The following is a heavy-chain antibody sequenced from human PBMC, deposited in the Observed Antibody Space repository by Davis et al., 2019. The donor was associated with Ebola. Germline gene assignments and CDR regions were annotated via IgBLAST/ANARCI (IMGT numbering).Heavy chain of an antibody. Sequence: GGSLRLSCAASGFTFGDSGMHWVRQAPGKGLEWISYISSSGTTIYYADSVKGRFTISRDNAKNSLFLQMNSLRAEDTAVYYCATPHRYSGSYSPYFYYFSMDVWGQGTTVTVSS. J-gene: IGHJ6*02. V-gene: IGHV3-48*04. CDR1: GFTFGDSG. CDR2: ISSSGTTI. CDR3: ATPHRYSGSYSPYFYYFSMDV. D-gene: IGHD1-26*01.